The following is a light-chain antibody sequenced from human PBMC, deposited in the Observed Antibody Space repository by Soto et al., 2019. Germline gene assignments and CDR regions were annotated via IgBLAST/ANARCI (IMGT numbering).Light chain of an antibody. CDR3: QQYSNWPFT. J-gene: IGKJ2*01. CDR2: GES. Sequence: EIVMTQFPATLSVSPGERATLSCRASQSVGSNLAWYQQKPGQAPRLLIYGESSRATGIPATFSGSGSGAEFTLTISSLQSEDFAIYYCQQYSNWPFTFGQGTKLEIK. V-gene: IGKV3-15*01. CDR1: QSVGSN.